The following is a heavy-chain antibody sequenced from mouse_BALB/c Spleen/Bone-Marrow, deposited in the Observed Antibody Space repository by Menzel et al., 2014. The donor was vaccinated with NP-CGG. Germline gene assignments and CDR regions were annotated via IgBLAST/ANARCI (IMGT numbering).Heavy chain of an antibody. V-gene: IGHV1-4*01. Sequence: VQLQESGAELARPGASVKMSCKASGYTFTSYTVHWVKQGPGQGLEWIGYINPSSGYTNYNQRFKDKATLTADKSSSTAYMQLSSLTSEDSAVYYCARGGNFDYWGQGTTLTVSS. J-gene: IGHJ2*01. D-gene: IGHD1-1*01. CDR3: ARGGNFDY. CDR1: GYTFTSYT. CDR2: INPSSGYT.